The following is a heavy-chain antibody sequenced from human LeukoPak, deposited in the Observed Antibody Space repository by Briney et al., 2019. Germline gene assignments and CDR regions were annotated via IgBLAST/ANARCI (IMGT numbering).Heavy chain of an antibody. CDR2: INPNSGGT. CDR1: GYTFTDYY. CDR3: ARGRGYSGYETNWYFDL. J-gene: IGHJ2*01. Sequence: ASVKVSCKASGYTFTDYYMHRVRQAPGQGLEWMGWINPNSGGTNYAQKFQGRVTMTRDTSISTAYMELSRLRSDATAVYYCARGRGYSGYETNWYFDLWGRGTLVTVSS. V-gene: IGHV1-2*02. D-gene: IGHD5-12*01.